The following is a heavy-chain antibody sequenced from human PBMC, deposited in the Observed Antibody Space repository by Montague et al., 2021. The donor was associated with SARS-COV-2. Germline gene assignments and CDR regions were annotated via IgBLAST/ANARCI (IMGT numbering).Heavy chain of an antibody. CDR2: ILGSGSTK. CDR1: GFIFSNSG. J-gene: IGHJ4*02. Sequence: SLSLSFSASGFIFSNSGMNWVRQAPGKGLEWISYILGSGSTKYNADSVEGRFTISRDNAKNSLYLQMNSLRDEDTAVYYCVRDRWPYYFDYWGQGTLVTVSS. V-gene: IGHV3-48*02. D-gene: IGHD5-24*01. CDR3: VRDRWPYYFDY.